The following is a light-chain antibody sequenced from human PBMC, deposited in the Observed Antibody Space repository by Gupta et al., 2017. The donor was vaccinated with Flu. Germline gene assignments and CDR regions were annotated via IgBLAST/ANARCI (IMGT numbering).Light chain of an antibody. Sequence: PSFLSASVRDRITITCRASQGIGRSLARYRQKPGEDPELLIYAASTVQTAVPSRFSGSGSGTEFTLAIISLQPEEFATYYCQTGNRYRDTFGRGTKVDIK. CDR2: AAS. CDR3: QTGNRYRDT. CDR1: QGIGRS. J-gene: IGKJ4*01. V-gene: IGKV1-9*01.